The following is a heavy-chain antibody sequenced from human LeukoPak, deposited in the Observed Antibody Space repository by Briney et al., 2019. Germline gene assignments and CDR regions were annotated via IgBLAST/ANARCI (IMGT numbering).Heavy chain of an antibody. CDR2: IIPIFGTA. D-gene: IGHD3-22*01. CDR1: GGTFSSYA. Sequence: SVKVSCKASGGTFSSYAISWVRQAPGRGLEWMGGIIPIFGTANYAQKFQGRVTITADESTSTAYMELSSLRSEDTAVYYCARDDSSGYSAFDIWGQGTMVTVSS. CDR3: ARDDSSGYSAFDI. V-gene: IGHV1-69*13. J-gene: IGHJ3*02.